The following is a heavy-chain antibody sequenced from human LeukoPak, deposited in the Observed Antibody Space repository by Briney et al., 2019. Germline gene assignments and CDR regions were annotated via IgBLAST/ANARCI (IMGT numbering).Heavy chain of an antibody. D-gene: IGHD6-19*01. CDR1: GFTFTDYT. J-gene: IGHJ4*02. CDR3: ARDSYSSGWYTDY. V-gene: IGHV3-21*04. Sequence: GGSLRLSCAASGFTFTDYTMNWVRQTPGKGLEWVSSISSNTLYIYYADSVKGRFTISRDNAKNSLFLQMNSLRAEDTAVYYCARDSYSSGWYTDYWGQGRLVTVSS. CDR2: ISSNTLYI.